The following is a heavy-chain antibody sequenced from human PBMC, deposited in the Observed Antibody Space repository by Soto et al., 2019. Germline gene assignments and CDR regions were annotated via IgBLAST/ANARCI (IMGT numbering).Heavy chain of an antibody. CDR2: IYYSGST. CDR3: ARASGGAWNYYYYYMDV. J-gene: IGHJ6*03. Sequence: PSETLSLTCTFSGGSISSGGYYWSWIRKHPGKGLEWIGYIYYSGSTYYNPSLKSRVTISVDTSKNQFSLKLSSVTAADTAVYYCARASGGAWNYYYYYMDVWGKGTTVTVSS. V-gene: IGHV4-31*03. D-gene: IGHD3-10*01. CDR1: GGSISSGGYY.